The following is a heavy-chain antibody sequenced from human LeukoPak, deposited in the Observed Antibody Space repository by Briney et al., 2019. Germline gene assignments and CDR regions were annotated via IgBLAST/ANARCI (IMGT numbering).Heavy chain of an antibody. V-gene: IGHV4-59*01. CDR3: AIYYYDSSGYYLPTDY. CDR1: GGSISIYY. D-gene: IGHD3-22*01. CDR2: IYYSGST. Sequence: SETLSLTCTVSGGSISIYYWSWIRQPPGKGLEWIGYIYYSGSTNYNPSLKSRVTISVDTSKNQFSLKLSSVTAADTAEYYCAIYYYDSSGYYLPTDYWGQGTLVTVSS. J-gene: IGHJ4*02.